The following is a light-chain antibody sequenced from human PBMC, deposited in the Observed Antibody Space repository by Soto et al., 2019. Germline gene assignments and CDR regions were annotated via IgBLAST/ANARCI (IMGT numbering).Light chain of an antibody. CDR1: QAIGNY. J-gene: IGKJ3*01. Sequence: DIQVTQFPSSLSASVGDRITITCRASQAIGNYLAWYQQKPGKVPKLLIYAASTLQSGVPSRFSGSRSGTDFTLNVSSLQPEDVATYYCQKYNSAPLTFGPGTKVEIK. V-gene: IGKV1-27*01. CDR2: AAS. CDR3: QKYNSAPLT.